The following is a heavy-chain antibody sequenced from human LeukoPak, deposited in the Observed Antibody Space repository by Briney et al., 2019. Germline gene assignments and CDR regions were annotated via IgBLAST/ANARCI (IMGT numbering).Heavy chain of an antibody. J-gene: IGHJ5*02. CDR2: IYTSGST. CDR1: GGSISSYY. CDR3: ARDLRYFDWTSEYNRFDP. Sequence: SETLSLTCTVSGGSISSYYWSWIRRPAGKGLEWIGRIYTSGSTNYNPSLKSRVTMSVDTSKNQFSLKLSSVTAADTAVYYCARDLRYFDWTSEYNRFDPWGQGTLVTVSS. D-gene: IGHD3-9*01. V-gene: IGHV4-4*07.